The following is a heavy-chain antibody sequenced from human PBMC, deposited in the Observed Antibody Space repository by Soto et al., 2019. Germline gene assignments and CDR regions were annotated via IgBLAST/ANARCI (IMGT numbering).Heavy chain of an antibody. V-gene: IGHV1-18*04. CDR1: GYTFTSYG. CDR2: ISAYNGNT. CDR3: ARDISPLDIVATTPLSYYYGMDV. Sequence: ASVKVSCKASGYTFTSYGISWVRQAPGQGLEWMGWISAYNGNTNYAQKPQGRVTTATDTSTSTAYMELRSLRSDDTAVYYCARDISPLDIVATTPLSYYYGMDVWGQGTTVTVSS. J-gene: IGHJ6*02. D-gene: IGHD5-12*01.